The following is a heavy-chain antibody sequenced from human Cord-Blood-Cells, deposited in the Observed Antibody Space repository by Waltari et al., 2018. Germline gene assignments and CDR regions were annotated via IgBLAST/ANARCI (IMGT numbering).Heavy chain of an antibody. CDR3: ARVAAVLGIPERLDAFDI. V-gene: IGHV1-2*02. D-gene: IGHD7-27*01. Sequence: QVQLVQSGAEVKKPGASVKVSCKASGYTFTGYYMHWVRQAPGQGLEWMGWINPNSGDKNCAQKFQGRFTMTRDTSISTAYMELSRLRSDDTAVYYCARVAAVLGIPERLDAFDIWGQGTMVTVSS. J-gene: IGHJ3*02. CDR2: INPNSGDK. CDR1: GYTFTGYY.